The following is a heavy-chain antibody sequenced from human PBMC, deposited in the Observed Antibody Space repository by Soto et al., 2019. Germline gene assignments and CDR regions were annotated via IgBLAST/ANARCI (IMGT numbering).Heavy chain of an antibody. D-gene: IGHD6-13*01. CDR3: ARNSSPGGMDV. CDR1: GFTVSTNY. V-gene: IGHV3-53*01. J-gene: IGHJ6*02. CDR2: ISSGDDT. Sequence: EVQLVVSGGGLIQPGGPLGLPCEASGFTVSTNYLTWVRQVPGKGLEWVSVISSGDDTYYADSMKGRFTISRDNSKNEVYLQMDNLRVEDTAVYYCARNSSPGGMDVWGQGTTVTVSS.